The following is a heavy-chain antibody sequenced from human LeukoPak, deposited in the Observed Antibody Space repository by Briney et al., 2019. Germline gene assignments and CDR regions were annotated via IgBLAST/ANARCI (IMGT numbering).Heavy chain of an antibody. V-gene: IGHV3-33*01. J-gene: IGHJ5*02. CDR2: IWYDGSNK. CDR3: AATTVVTQFDP. CDR1: GFTFSSYG. Sequence: GGSLRLSCAASGFTFSSYGMHWVRQAPGKGLEWVAVIWYDGSNKYYADSVKGRFTISRDNSKNTLYLQMNSLRAEDTAVYYCAATTVVTQFDPWGQGTLVTVSS. D-gene: IGHD4-23*01.